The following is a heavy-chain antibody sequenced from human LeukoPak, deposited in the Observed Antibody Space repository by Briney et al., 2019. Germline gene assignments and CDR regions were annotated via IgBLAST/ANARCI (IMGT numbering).Heavy chain of an antibody. V-gene: IGHV4-4*09. J-gene: IGHJ4*02. D-gene: IGHD2-2*01. CDR1: GGSISSYY. CDR2: IYTSGST. CDR3: ARSSTSSLLFDY. Sequence: PSETLSLTRTVSGGSISSYYWSWIRQPPGKGLEWIGYIYTSGSTNYNPSLKSRVTISVDTSKNQFSLKLSSVTAADTAVYYCARSSTSSLLFDYWGQGTLVTVSS.